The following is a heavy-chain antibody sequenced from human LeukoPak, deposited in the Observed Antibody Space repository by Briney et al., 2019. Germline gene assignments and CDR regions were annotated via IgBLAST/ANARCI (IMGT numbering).Heavy chain of an antibody. Sequence: PGGSLRLSCAASGFTFDDYAMHWVRQAPGKGLEWVSGISWGSDSVDYADPVKGRFTISRDNAKNSLYLQMNSLRADDTALYYCAKDWSYGGNSWKYFGSWGQGILVTVSS. V-gene: IGHV3-9*01. CDR1: GFTFDDYA. CDR2: ISWGSDSV. CDR3: AKDWSYGGNSWKYFGS. D-gene: IGHD4-23*01. J-gene: IGHJ4*02.